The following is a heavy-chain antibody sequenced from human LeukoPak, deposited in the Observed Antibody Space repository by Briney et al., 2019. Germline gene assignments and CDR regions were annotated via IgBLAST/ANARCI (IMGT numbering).Heavy chain of an antibody. J-gene: IGHJ3*02. D-gene: IGHD3-16*01. Sequence: GRSLRLSCAASGFTFSSYAMSWVRQAPGEGLEWVSGMSGSGGSTYYADSVKGRFTISRDNSKNTLYLQMNTLRAEDTAVYYCAKDREYSYVYDAFDIWGQGTLVTVSS. CDR2: MSGSGGST. V-gene: IGHV3-23*01. CDR3: AKDREYSYVYDAFDI. CDR1: GFTFSSYA.